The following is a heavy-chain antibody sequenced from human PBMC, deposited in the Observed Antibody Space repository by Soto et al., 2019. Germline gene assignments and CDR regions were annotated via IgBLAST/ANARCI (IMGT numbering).Heavy chain of an antibody. J-gene: IGHJ6*02. V-gene: IGHV1-8*01. D-gene: IGHD3-3*01. Sequence: ASVKVSCKASGYTFTSYDINWVRQATGQGLEWMGWMNPNSGNTGYAQKFQGRVTMTRNTSISTAYMELSSLRSEDTAVYYCARGQYDFWSGYYRPYYYYGMDVWGQGTTVTVSS. CDR1: GYTFTSYD. CDR3: ARGQYDFWSGYYRPYYYYGMDV. CDR2: MNPNSGNT.